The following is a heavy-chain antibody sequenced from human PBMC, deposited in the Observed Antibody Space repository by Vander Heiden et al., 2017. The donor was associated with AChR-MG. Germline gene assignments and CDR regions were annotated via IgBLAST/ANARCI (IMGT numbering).Heavy chain of an antibody. CDR1: GFTFSSYS. CDR2: ISSSSSYI. CDR3: ARDYGSSKPPNWFDP. J-gene: IGHJ5*02. Sequence: EVQLVESGGGLVKPGGSLRLSCAASGFTFSSYSMNWVRQAPGKGLEWVSSISSSSSYIYYADSVKGGFTISRDNAKNSLYLQMNSLRAEDTAVYYCARDYGSSKPPNWFDPWGQGTLVTVSS. V-gene: IGHV3-21*01. D-gene: IGHD6-6*01.